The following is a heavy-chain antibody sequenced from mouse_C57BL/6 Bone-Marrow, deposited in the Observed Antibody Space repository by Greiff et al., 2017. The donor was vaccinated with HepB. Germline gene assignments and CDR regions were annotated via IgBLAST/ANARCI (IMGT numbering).Heavy chain of an antibody. D-gene: IGHD1-1*01. J-gene: IGHJ3*01. Sequence: QVQLKESGPGLVQPSQSLSITCTVSGFSLTSYGVHWVRQSPGKGLEWLGVIWSGGSTDYNAAFISRLSISKDNSKSQVFFKMNSLQADDTAIYYCARRGYYYGSSFAYWGQGTLVTVSA. CDR2: IWSGGST. V-gene: IGHV2-2*01. CDR1: GFSLTSYG. CDR3: ARRGYYYGSSFAY.